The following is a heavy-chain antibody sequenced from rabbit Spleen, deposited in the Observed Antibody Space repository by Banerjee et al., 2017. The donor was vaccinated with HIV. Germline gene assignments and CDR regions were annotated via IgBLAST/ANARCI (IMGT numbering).Heavy chain of an antibody. CDR1: GVSFSSSSY. D-gene: IGHD1-1*01. V-gene: IGHV1S40*01. CDR2: IDAGSSGFT. J-gene: IGHJ6*01. CDR3: ARDTSTSFSSYGMDL. Sequence: QSLEESGGDLVKPGASLTLTCKASGVSFSSSSYMCWVRQAPGKGLEWIACIDAGSSGFTYFATWAKGRFTCSKTSSTTVTLQMTRLTAADTATYFCARDTSTSFSSYGMDLWGPGTLVTVS.